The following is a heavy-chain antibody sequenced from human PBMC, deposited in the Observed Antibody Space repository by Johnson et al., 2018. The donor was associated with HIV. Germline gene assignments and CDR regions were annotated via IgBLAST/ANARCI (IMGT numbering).Heavy chain of an antibody. CDR2: ISGSGGST. CDR3: ARACRDGYTCDVFDI. V-gene: IGHV3-23*04. Sequence: EQLVESGGGVVQPGRSLRLSCAASGFTFSNYWMHWVRQAPGKGLVWVSAISGSGGSTYYADSVKGRFTISRDSSKNTLYLQMNSLRAEDTAVYYCARACRDGYTCDVFDIWGQGTLVTVSS. D-gene: IGHD5-24*01. CDR1: GFTFSNYW. J-gene: IGHJ3*02.